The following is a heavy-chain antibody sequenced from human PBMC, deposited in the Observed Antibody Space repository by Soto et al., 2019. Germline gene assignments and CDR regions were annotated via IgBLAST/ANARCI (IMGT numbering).Heavy chain of an antibody. CDR2: INYSGST. CDR1: GASTSSSSYY. Sequence: SETLSLTCSVSGASTSSSSYYWGWIRQPPGKGLEWIGNINYSGSTYYNPSLKSRVTISVDTSKNQFSLNLSSVTAADTAVYYCARTYYCGPGYWGQGTLVTVSS. V-gene: IGHV4-39*01. D-gene: IGHD1-26*01. CDR3: ARTYYCGPGY. J-gene: IGHJ4*02.